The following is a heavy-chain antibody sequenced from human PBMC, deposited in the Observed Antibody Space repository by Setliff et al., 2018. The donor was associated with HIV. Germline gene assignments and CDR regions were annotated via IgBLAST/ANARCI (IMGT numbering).Heavy chain of an antibody. CDR1: SVSGGSINSGSYY. D-gene: IGHD2-21*02. CDR2: IYTNGNT. V-gene: IGHV4-61*02. CDR3: ARGGCGVDCYKYNWLDP. Sequence: SETLSLTCTVSVSGGSINSGSYYWTWIRRPAGRGLEWIGRIYTNGNTNYNPSFESRVSISIDTSKNQFSLQLTSVTAADTAVYYCARGGCGVDCYKYNWLDPWGQGTLVTVSS. J-gene: IGHJ5*02.